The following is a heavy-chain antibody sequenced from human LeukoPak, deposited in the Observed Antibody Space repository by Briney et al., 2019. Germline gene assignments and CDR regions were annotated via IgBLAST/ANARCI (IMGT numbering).Heavy chain of an antibody. CDR1: GFTFSSYG. J-gene: IGHJ6*03. CDR2: IRYDGSNK. D-gene: IGHD4-11*01. V-gene: IGHV3-30*02. CDR3: AKIARWPLDPTVSYYYYYYMDV. Sequence: PGGSLRLSCAASGFTFSSYGMHWVRQAPGKGLEWVAFIRYDGSNKYYADSVKGRFTISRDNSKNTLYLQMNSLRAEDTAVYYCAKIARWPLDPTVSYYYYYYMDVWGKGTTVTVSS.